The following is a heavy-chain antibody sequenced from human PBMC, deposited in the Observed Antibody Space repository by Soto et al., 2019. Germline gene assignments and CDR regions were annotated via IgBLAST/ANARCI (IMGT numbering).Heavy chain of an antibody. D-gene: IGHD3-22*01. J-gene: IGHJ4*02. CDR2: ISGSGGST. V-gene: IGHV3-23*01. CDR1: GFTFSSYA. CDR3: AKGPYYESSGDSRGNYFGD. Sequence: GSLGLSCAASGFTFSSYAMSWVRQAPGKGLEWVSAISGSGGSTYYADSVKGRFTISRDNSKNTLYPQMNSLRAEDTAVYYVAKGPYYESSGDSRGNYFGDWGEGNLVTVGS.